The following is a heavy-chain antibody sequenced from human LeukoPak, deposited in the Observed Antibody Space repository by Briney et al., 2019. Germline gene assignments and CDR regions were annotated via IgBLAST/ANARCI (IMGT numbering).Heavy chain of an antibody. CDR3: AKDLFGSTSVLDY. Sequence: GGSLRLSCAASGFTFSSYAMSWVRQAPGKGLEWVAVISYDGSNKYYADSVKGRFTISRDNSKNTLYLQMNGLRAEDTAVYYCAKDLFGSTSVLDYWGQGTLVTVSS. D-gene: IGHD2-2*01. CDR2: ISYDGSNK. V-gene: IGHV3-30*18. CDR1: GFTFSSYA. J-gene: IGHJ4*02.